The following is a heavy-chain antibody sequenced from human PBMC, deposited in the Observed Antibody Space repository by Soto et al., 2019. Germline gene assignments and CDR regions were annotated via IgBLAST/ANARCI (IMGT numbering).Heavy chain of an antibody. CDR2: IYYSGST. CDR3: ARRHGYCSGGSCYSFSFDD. Sequence: SETLSLTCTVSGGSISSGGYYWSWIRQXPGKGLEWIGYIYYSGSTYYNPSLKSRVTISLDTSKNQFSLKLSSVTAADTAVYYCARRHGYCSGGSCYSFSFDDGGKGTLVSVTS. D-gene: IGHD2-15*01. J-gene: IGHJ4*02. V-gene: IGHV4-31*03. CDR1: GGSISSGGYY.